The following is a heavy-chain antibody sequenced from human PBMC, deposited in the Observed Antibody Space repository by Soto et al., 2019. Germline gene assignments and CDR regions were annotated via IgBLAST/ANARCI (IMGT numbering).Heavy chain of an antibody. D-gene: IGHD4-4*01. J-gene: IGHJ4*02. CDR1: GGSISSSSYY. CDR2: IYYSGST. V-gene: IGHV4-39*01. Sequence: QLQLQESGPGLVKPSETLSLTCTVSGGSISSSSYYWGWIRQPPGKGLEWIGSIYYSGSTYYNPSLKSRVTIPVDTSKNQFSLKLSSVTAADTAVYYCASHSDSYSPFDYWGQGTLVTVSS. CDR3: ASHSDSYSPFDY.